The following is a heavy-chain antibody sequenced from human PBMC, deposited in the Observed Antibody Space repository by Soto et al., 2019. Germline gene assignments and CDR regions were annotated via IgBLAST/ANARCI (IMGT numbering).Heavy chain of an antibody. D-gene: IGHD3-3*01. J-gene: IGHJ3*02. CDR2: ISSNGGST. V-gene: IGHV3-64*01. Sequence: EVQLVESGGGLVQPGGSLRLSCAASGFTFSSYAMHWVRQAPGKGLEYVSAISSNGGSTYYANSVKGRFTISRDNSKNTLYLHMGSLGAEDMAVYYCARALHDFWSGYSKTDAFDIWGQGTMVTVSS. CDR1: GFTFSSYA. CDR3: ARALHDFWSGYSKTDAFDI.